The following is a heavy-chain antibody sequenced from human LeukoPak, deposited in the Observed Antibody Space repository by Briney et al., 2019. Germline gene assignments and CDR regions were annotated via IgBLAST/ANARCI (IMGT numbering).Heavy chain of an antibody. J-gene: IGHJ4*02. CDR2: IYYSGST. V-gene: IGHV4-39*01. CDR1: GGSISSSSYY. Sequence: KPSETLSLTCTVSGGSISSSSYYWGWIRQPPGKGLEWIGTIYYSGSTYYNPSLKSRVTISVDTSKHQFSLKLSSVTAADTAVYYCARHGTPWFEGTRFDYWGQGTLVTVSS. D-gene: IGHD3-10*01. CDR3: ARHGTPWFEGTRFDY.